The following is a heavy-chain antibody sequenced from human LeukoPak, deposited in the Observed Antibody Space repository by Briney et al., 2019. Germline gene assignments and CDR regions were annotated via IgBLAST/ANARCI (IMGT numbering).Heavy chain of an antibody. Sequence: SETLSLTCAVYGGSFSGYYWSWIRQPPGKGLEWIGEINHSGGTNSNPSLKSRVTISVDTSKNQFSLKLSSVTAADTAVYYCARRAGRGSSSGALSQTGFYYYYYYMDVWGKGTTVTVSS. J-gene: IGHJ6*03. D-gene: IGHD6-6*01. CDR2: INHSGGT. CDR3: ARRAGRGSSSGALSQTGFYYYYYYMDV. CDR1: GGSFSGYY. V-gene: IGHV4-34*01.